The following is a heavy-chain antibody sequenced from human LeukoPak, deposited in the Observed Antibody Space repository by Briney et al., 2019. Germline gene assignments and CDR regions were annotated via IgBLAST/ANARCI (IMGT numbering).Heavy chain of an antibody. CDR1: GFTFDDYG. J-gene: IGHJ3*02. D-gene: IGHD6-19*01. CDR3: ARSSVTGAFDI. V-gene: IGHV3-20*01. CDR2: INWNGGST. Sequence: GGSLRLSCAASGFTFDDYGMSWVRQAPGKRLEWVSGINWNGGSTGYADSVKGRFTISRDNAKNSLYLQMNSLRAEDTALYHCARSSVTGAFDIWGQGTMVTVSS.